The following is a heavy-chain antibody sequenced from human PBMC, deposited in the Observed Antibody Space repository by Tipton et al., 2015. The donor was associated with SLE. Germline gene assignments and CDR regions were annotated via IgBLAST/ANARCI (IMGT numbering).Heavy chain of an antibody. J-gene: IGHJ4*02. Sequence: SLRLSCAASGLIFSSYAMHWVRQAPGKGLEWVAVISYDGSNKDYADSVQGRFTISRDNAKNSLYLQMDSLRAEDTALYYCAGHYDSSGSYSTFDFWGQGTLVTVSS. D-gene: IGHD3-22*01. CDR2: ISYDGSNK. CDR3: AGHYDSSGSYSTFDF. CDR1: GLIFSSYA. V-gene: IGHV3-30*04.